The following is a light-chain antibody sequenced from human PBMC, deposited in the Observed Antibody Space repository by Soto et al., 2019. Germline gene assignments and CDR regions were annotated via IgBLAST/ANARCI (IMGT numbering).Light chain of an antibody. Sequence: EVVMLQSPATLSVSPGERATLSCRASQTVIGKLAWYQQKPGQPPRLLIYGASTGATGIPARFSGSGSGTEFTLTIRSLQSEDFAVYYCQQYNDWPLTFGQGTKVEFK. V-gene: IGKV3-15*01. CDR2: GAS. J-gene: IGKJ1*01. CDR3: QQYNDWPLT. CDR1: QTVIGK.